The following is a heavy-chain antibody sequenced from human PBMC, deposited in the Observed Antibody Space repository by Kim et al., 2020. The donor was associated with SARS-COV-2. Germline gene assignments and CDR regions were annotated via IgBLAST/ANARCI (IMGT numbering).Heavy chain of an antibody. CDR1: GFTFGDYA. CDR3: AKGGIAADAFDI. V-gene: IGHV3-9*01. Sequence: GGSLRLSCAASGFTFGDYAMHWVRQAPGKGLEWVSGISWNSGSIGYADSVKGRFTISRDNAKNSLYRQMNSLRAEDTALYYCAKGGIAADAFDIWGQGTMVTVSS. CDR2: ISWNSGSI. J-gene: IGHJ3*02. D-gene: IGHD6-13*01.